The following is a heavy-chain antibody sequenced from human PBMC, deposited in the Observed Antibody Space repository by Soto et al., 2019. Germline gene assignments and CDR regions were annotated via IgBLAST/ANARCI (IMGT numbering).Heavy chain of an antibody. CDR2: MNPNSGNT. CDR1: GYTFNNYD. CDR3: TRAYGAETFDF. Sequence: ASVKVSCKASGYTFNNYDIHWVRQAPGHGLEWMGWMNPNSGNTGYAQNFRGRVTMTQNTAIGTAYMELSSLRSDDTATYYCTRAYGAETFDFWGQGTRVTSPQ. D-gene: IGHD3-10*01. J-gene: IGHJ5*01. V-gene: IGHV1-8*02.